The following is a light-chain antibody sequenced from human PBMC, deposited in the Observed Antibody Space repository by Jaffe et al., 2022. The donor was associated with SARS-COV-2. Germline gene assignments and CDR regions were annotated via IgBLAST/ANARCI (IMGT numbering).Light chain of an antibody. CDR3: QHSYGSPPFT. CDR2: AIS. J-gene: IGKJ2*01. CDR1: QPISTY. Sequence: DIQMTQSPSSLSASVGDRVTITCRASQPISTYLNWYQQKPGKSPILLIYAISNLHSGVPSRFSGSGSGTDFSLTISSLQPDDFATYYCQHSYGSPPFTFGQGTKLETK. V-gene: IGKV1-39*01.